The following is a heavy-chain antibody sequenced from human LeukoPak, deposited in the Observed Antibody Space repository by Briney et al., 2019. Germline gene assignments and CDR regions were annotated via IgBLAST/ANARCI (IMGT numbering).Heavy chain of an antibody. V-gene: IGHV4-30-4*08. CDR2: VYYTGSA. CDR3: QLGIRIYYGDYDDY. Sequence: SGPTLVNPSQTLSLTCTVSGASINSDDYYWSWIRQPPGKGLEWIGYVYYTGSASYNPSLKRRVTISMDTAKNQFSLRLSSVTAADTAVYYCQLGIRIYYGDYDDYWGQGTLVTVSS. CDR1: GASINSDDYY. J-gene: IGHJ4*02. D-gene: IGHD4-17*01.